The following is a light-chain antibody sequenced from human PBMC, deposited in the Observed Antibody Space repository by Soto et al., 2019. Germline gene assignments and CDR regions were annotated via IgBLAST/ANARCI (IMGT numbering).Light chain of an antibody. CDR1: QSISSY. CDR3: QQSYSTLRT. Sequence: DIQMTQSPSSLSASVGDRATITCRASQSISSYLNWYQQKPGKAPKLLIYAASSLQSGVPSRFSGSGSGTDFTLTISSLQPEDFATYYCQQSYSTLRTFGQGTKVDIK. V-gene: IGKV1-39*01. CDR2: AAS. J-gene: IGKJ1*01.